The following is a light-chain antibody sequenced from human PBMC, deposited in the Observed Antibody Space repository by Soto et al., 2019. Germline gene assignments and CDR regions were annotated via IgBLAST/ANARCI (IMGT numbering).Light chain of an antibody. V-gene: IGLV7-46*01. CDR1: TGAVTNGHY. Sequence: QAVVTQGPSLTVSPGGTVTLTCGSSTGAVTNGHYPYWFQQKPGQAPRTLIYDTTNRHSWTPARFSGSLLGGKAALTLSGAQTEDEDEYYCLLSYNGPYVFGTGTKATVL. CDR2: DTT. CDR3: LLSYNGPYV. J-gene: IGLJ1*01.